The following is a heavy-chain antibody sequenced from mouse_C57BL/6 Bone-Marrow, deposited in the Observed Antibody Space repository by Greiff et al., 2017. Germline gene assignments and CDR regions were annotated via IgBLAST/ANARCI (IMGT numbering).Heavy chain of an antibody. D-gene: IGHD1-1*01. CDR3: ARWSYYEAWFAY. Sequence: VQLKESGPVLVKPGASVKMSCKASGYTFTDYYMNWVKQSHGKSLEWIGVINPYNGGTSYNQKVKGKATLTVAKSSSTAYMELNSLTSEDSAVYCCARWSYYEAWFAYWGQGTLVTVSA. V-gene: IGHV1-19*01. CDR2: INPYNGGT. CDR1: GYTFTDYY. J-gene: IGHJ3*01.